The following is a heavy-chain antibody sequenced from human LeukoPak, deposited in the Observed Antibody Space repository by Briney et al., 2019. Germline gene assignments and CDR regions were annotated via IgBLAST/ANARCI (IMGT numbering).Heavy chain of an antibody. CDR1: GFIFSSYW. V-gene: IGHV3-7*01. Sequence: GGFLRLSCAASGFIFSSYWMTWVRQAPGKGLEWVANIKQDGSEKYYVDSVKGRFTISRDSAKNSLYLRMNSLRPEDTAIYYCARDWDIDYWGQGTLVTVSS. D-gene: IGHD1-26*01. CDR2: IKQDGSEK. CDR3: ARDWDIDY. J-gene: IGHJ4*02.